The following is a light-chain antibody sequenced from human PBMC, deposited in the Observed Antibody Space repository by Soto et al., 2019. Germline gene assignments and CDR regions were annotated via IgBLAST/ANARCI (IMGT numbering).Light chain of an antibody. Sequence: DFEMTQSPSSLSAFVVDRFTITCVASQSIGTFLSWYQQKSGRAPKLLIYAASSLQIGVPSRFSGSGSGTNFTLTISSLQPEDFATYFCQQNYDTPITFGQGTRLEIK. V-gene: IGKV1-39*01. J-gene: IGKJ5*01. CDR3: QQNYDTPIT. CDR2: AAS. CDR1: QSIGTF.